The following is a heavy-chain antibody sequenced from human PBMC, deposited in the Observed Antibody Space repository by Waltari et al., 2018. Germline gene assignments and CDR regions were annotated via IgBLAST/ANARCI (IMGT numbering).Heavy chain of an antibody. Sequence: ELQLVESGGGLVQPGGSLRLSCAASGFTFSSYAITWVRPAPGQGLEWVSAISGSCGSTYYADSVKGRFTISRDNSKNTLYLQMNSLRAEDTAVYYCARRGGDSSGYEEYFQHWGQGTLVTVSS. CDR2: ISGSCGST. CDR3: ARRGGDSSGYEEYFQH. J-gene: IGHJ1*01. D-gene: IGHD3-22*01. CDR1: GFTFSSYA. V-gene: IGHV3-23*04.